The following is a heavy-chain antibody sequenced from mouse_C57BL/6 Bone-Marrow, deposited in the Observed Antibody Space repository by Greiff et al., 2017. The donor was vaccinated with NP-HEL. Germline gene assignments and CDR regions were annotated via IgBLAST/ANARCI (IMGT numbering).Heavy chain of an antibody. J-gene: IGHJ3*01. D-gene: IGHD1-1*01. CDR2: ISYDGSN. Sequence: EVKLQESGPGLVKPSQSLSLTCSVTGYSITSGYYWNWIRQFPGNKLEWMGYISYDGSNNYNPSLKNRISITRDTSKNQFFLKLNSVTTEDTATYYCARLYGWGQGTLVTVSA. V-gene: IGHV3-6*01. CDR1: GYSITSGYY. CDR3: ARLYG.